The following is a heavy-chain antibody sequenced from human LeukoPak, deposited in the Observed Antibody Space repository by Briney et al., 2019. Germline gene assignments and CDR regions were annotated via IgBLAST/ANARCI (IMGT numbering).Heavy chain of an antibody. CDR2: IYSSGST. Sequence: SQTLSLTCTVSGGSISSGSYYWSSIRQPAGKGLEWIGRIYSSGSTNYNPSLKSRVTISVDTSKNHFSLKLSSVTAADTAAYYCARDFGDYVRLGHNWFDPWGQGILVTVSS. V-gene: IGHV4-61*02. D-gene: IGHD4-17*01. J-gene: IGHJ5*02. CDR1: GGSISSGSYY. CDR3: ARDFGDYVRLGHNWFDP.